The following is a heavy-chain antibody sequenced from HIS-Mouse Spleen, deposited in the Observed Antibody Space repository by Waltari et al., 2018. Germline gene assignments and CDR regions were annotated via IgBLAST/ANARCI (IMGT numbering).Heavy chain of an antibody. Sequence: QLQLQESGPGLVKPSETLSLTCTVSGGSISSSSYYWGWIRQPPGKGLEWIGSIYYMGSTYYTPSLKSRVTISVDTSKNQFSLKLSSVTAADTAVYYCAREIPYSSSWYDWYFDLWGRGTLVTVSS. J-gene: IGHJ2*01. D-gene: IGHD6-13*01. CDR1: GGSISSSSYY. V-gene: IGHV4-39*07. CDR3: AREIPYSSSWYDWYFDL. CDR2: IYYMGST.